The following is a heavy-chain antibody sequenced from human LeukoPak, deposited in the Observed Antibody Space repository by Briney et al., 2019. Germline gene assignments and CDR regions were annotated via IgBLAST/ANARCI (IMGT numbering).Heavy chain of an antibody. D-gene: IGHD2-2*02. Sequence: ASVKVSCKASGYTFTSYDINWVRQATGQGLEWMGWMNPNSGNTGYAQKFQGRVTITRNTSISTAYMELSSLRPEDTAVYYCAREGCSSTSCYMGDYWFDPWGQGTLVTVSS. CDR1: GYTFTSYD. V-gene: IGHV1-8*03. CDR3: AREGCSSTSCYMGDYWFDP. J-gene: IGHJ5*02. CDR2: MNPNSGNT.